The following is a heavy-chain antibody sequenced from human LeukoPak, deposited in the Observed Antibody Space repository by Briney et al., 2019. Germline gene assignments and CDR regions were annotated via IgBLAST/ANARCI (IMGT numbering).Heavy chain of an antibody. CDR1: GFTFSSYW. D-gene: IGHD2-8*01. V-gene: IGHV3-7*01. CDR3: ANLMVPSDY. Sequence: GGSLRLSCAAPGFTFSSYWMSWVRQAPGKGLEWVANIKQDGSEKYYVDSVKGRFTISRDNAKNSLYPQMNSLRAEDTAVYYCANLMVPSDYWGQGTLVTVSS. J-gene: IGHJ4*02. CDR2: IKQDGSEK.